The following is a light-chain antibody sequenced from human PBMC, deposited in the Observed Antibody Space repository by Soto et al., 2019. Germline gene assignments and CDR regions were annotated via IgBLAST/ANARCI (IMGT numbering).Light chain of an antibody. CDR3: QQRERT. Sequence: EVVLTQSPATLSLSPGERATLSCRASPSVFTYVAWSQQKPGHVPRLLIYDASTRATGVPARFSGRGSGTDFTLSISSQEPEDFEGHSCQQRERTFGQGNKVEI. J-gene: IGKJ1*01. CDR1: PSVFTY. V-gene: IGKV3-11*01. CDR2: DAS.